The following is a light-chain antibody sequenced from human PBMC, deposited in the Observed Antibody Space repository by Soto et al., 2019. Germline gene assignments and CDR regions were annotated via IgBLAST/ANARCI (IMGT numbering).Light chain of an antibody. CDR2: EAS. Sequence: EIVLTQSPATLSLSPGERATLSCRASQSVSSYLAWYQQKPGQAPRLLMYEASTRATGIPARFSGGGSGTDFTLTISSLEPEDFAVDYCQQRSDWPWTFGQGTKVEI. CDR1: QSVSSY. J-gene: IGKJ1*01. V-gene: IGKV3-11*01. CDR3: QQRSDWPWT.